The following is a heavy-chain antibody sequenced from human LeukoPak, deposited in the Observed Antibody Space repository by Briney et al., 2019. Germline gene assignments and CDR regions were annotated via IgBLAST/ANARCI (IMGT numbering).Heavy chain of an antibody. V-gene: IGHV3-30*18. CDR1: GFTFSSHD. CDR3: AKDGARYLLTYYFEY. D-gene: IGHD3-9*01. Sequence: GRSLRLSCTASGFTFSSHDMHWVRQAPGKGLDWVAAISYDGSKQLYADSVKGRFTISRDNSKKTLNLQMNSLRDEDTAVYYCAKDGARYLLTYYFEYWGQGTLVTVSS. CDR2: ISYDGSKQ. J-gene: IGHJ4*02.